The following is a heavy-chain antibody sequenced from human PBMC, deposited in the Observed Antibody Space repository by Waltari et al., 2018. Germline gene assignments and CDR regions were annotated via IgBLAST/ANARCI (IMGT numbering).Heavy chain of an antibody. V-gene: IGHV4-38-2*01. CDR3: AITTLTGTRTGGMDV. D-gene: IGHD1-7*01. J-gene: IGHJ6*02. CDR1: GYSISSGYY. Sequence: QVQLQESGPGLVKPSETLSLTCAVSGYSISSGYYWGWIRQPPGKGLEWIGSIYHSGSTDYNPSLKSRVTISVDTSKNQFSRKLSSVTAADTAVYYCAITTLTGTRTGGMDVWGQGTTVTVAS. CDR2: IYHSGST.